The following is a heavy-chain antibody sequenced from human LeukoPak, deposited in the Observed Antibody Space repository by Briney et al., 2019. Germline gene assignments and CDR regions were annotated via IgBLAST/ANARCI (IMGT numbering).Heavy chain of an antibody. CDR1: GFTFSSYS. CDR3: ARDWGGSYYFDY. CDR2: ISSSSYI. J-gene: IGHJ4*02. V-gene: IGHV3-21*01. D-gene: IGHD1-26*01. Sequence: GGSLRLSCAASGFTFSSYSMNWVRQAPGKGLEWVSSISSSSYIYYADSVKGRFTISRDNAKNSLYLQMNSLRAEDTAVYYCARDWGGSYYFDYWGQGTLVTVSS.